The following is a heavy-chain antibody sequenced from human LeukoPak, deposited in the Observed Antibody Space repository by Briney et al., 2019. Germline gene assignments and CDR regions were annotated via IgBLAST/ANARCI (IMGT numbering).Heavy chain of an antibody. D-gene: IGHD3-10*01. CDR1: GFSFGDYA. CDR3: ARSEGMVRGVTTY. Sequence: GGSLRLSCEVSGFSFGDYAMYWVRQTPGKGLEWVSGISWNSLNIAYADSVKGRFTISRDNAKNSLYLQMNSLRAEDTAVYYCARSEGMVRGVTTYWGQGTLVTVSS. CDR2: ISWNSLNI. V-gene: IGHV3-9*01. J-gene: IGHJ4*02.